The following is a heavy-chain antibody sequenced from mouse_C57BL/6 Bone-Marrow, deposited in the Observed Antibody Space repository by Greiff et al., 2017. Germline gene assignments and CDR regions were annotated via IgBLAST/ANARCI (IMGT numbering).Heavy chain of an antibody. D-gene: IGHD1-1*01. V-gene: IGHV1-50*01. CDR3: ASPHYYGSSSWFAY. J-gene: IGHJ3*01. CDR2: IDPSDSYT. CDR1: GYTFTSYW. Sequence: QVQLQQPGAELVKPGASVKLSCKASGYTFTSYWMQWVNQRPGQGLEWIGEIDPSDSYTNYNQKFKGKATLTVDTSSSTAYMQLSSLTSEDSAVYYCASPHYYGSSSWFAYWGQGTLVTVSA.